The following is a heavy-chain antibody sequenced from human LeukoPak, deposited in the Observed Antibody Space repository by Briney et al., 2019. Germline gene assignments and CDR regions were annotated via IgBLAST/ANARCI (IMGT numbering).Heavy chain of an antibody. CDR3: ARVLSPGHSYGDYIFRSFDY. V-gene: IGHV3-7*01. CDR1: GFTFSSYR. J-gene: IGHJ4*02. Sequence: GGSLRLSCAASGFTFSSYRMSWVRQAPGKGLEWVANIKQDGSEKYYVDSVKGRFTISRDNAKNSLYLQMNSLRAEDTAVYFCARVLSPGHSYGDYIFRSFDYWGQGNLVTVSS. CDR2: IKQDGSEK. D-gene: IGHD4-17*01.